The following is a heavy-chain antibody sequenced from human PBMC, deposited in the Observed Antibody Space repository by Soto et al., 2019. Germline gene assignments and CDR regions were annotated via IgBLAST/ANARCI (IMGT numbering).Heavy chain of an antibody. CDR3: ARVPETYNGNYLWFDP. Sequence: ASVKVSCKASGYTFTSYGISWVRQAPGQGLEWMGWISAYNGNTNYAQKLQGRVTMTTDTSTSTAYMELRSLRSDDTAVYYCARVPETYNGNYLWFDPWGQGTLVTVSS. CDR1: GYTFTSYG. D-gene: IGHD1-7*01. CDR2: ISAYNGNT. J-gene: IGHJ5*02. V-gene: IGHV1-18*01.